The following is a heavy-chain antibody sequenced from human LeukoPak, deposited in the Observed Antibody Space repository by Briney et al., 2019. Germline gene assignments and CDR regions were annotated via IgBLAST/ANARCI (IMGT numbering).Heavy chain of an antibody. CDR2: ISWNSGSI. V-gene: IGHV3-9*01. J-gene: IGHJ6*02. CDR1: GFTFDDYA. Sequence: GRSLRLSCAASGFTFDDYAMHWVRQAPGKGLEWVSGISWNSGSIGYADSVKGRFTISRDNAKDSLYLQMNSLRAEDTALYYCAKSGLSGSYYYYGMDVWGQGTTVTVSS. D-gene: IGHD2-2*01. CDR3: AKSGLSGSYYYYGMDV.